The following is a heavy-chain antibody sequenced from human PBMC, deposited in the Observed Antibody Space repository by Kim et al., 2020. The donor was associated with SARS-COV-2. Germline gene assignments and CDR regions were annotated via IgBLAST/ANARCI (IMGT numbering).Heavy chain of an antibody. D-gene: IGHD6-19*01. J-gene: IGHJ5*02. CDR3: AVLAVAGTQNWFDP. V-gene: IGHV1-24*01. Sequence: YAQKFQGRVTMTEDTSTDTAYMELSSLRSEDTAVYYCAVLAVAGTQNWFDPWGQGTLVTVSS.